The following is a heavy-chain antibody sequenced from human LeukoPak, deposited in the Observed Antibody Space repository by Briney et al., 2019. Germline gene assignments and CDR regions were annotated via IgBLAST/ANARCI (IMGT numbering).Heavy chain of an antibody. CDR3: ARDSVDYGMDV. D-gene: IGHD3-10*01. J-gene: IGHJ6*02. Sequence: PGGSLRLSCAASGFTVSSNYMSWVRQAPGKGLEWVSVIYSGGSTYYADSVKGRFAISRDNSKNTLYLQMNSLRAEDTAVYYCARDSVDYGMDVWGQGTTVTVSS. CDR2: IYSGGST. CDR1: GFTVSSNY. V-gene: IGHV3-53*01.